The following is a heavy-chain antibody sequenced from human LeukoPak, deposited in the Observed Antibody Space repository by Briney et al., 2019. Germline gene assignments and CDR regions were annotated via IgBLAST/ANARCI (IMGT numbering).Heavy chain of an antibody. CDR1: GGSFSGYY. D-gene: IGHD5-18*01. Sequence: PSETLSLTCAVYGGSFSGYYWSWIRQPPGKGLEWIGEINHSGSTNYNPSRKSRVTISVDTSKNLFSLKLSSVTAADTAVYYCARGVEWIQLSYYYYYMDVWGKGTTVTVSS. CDR2: INHSGST. V-gene: IGHV4-34*01. CDR3: ARGVEWIQLSYYYYYMDV. J-gene: IGHJ6*03.